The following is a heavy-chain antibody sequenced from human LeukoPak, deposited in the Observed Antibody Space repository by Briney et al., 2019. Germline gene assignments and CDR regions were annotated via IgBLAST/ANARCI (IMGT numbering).Heavy chain of an antibody. CDR2: LSHNGST. D-gene: IGHD2-2*01. CDR1: AYSISSGYY. CDR3: ARGRPAATPMDY. J-gene: IGHJ4*02. Sequence: PSETLSLTCTVSAYSISSGYYWGWIRQPPGKGLEWIGSLSHNGSTFYNPSLKSRVTISVDTSKNQFSLRLRSVTAADTAVYYRARGRPAATPMDYWGQGMLVTVSS. V-gene: IGHV4-38-2*02.